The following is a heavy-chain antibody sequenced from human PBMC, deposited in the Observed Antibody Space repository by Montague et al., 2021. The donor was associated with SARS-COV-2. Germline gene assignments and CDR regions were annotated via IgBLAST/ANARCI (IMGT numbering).Heavy chain of an antibody. D-gene: IGHD3-22*01. Sequence: SETLSFTCTVSGGSISSYYWSWIRQPPGKGLEWIGYIYYSGSTNYNPSLKSRVTISVDTSKNQFSLKLSSVTAADTAVYYCARGPQEYRITMIVVDYWYFDLWGRGTPVTVSS. V-gene: IGHV4-59*01. CDR1: GGSISSYY. CDR2: IYYSGST. CDR3: ARGPQEYRITMIVVDYWYFDL. J-gene: IGHJ2*01.